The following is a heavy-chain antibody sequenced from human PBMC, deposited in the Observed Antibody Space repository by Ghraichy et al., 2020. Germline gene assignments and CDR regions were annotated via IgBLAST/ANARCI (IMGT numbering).Heavy chain of an antibody. D-gene: IGHD2-15*01. CDR2: INPSGGST. Sequence: ASVKVSCKASGYTFTSYYMHWVRQAPGQGLEWMGIINPSGGSTSYAQKFQGRVTMTRDTSTSTAYMELSSLRSEDTAVYYCARGKVGATNYYYAMDVWGQGTTVTVSS. V-gene: IGHV1-46*01. J-gene: IGHJ6*02. CDR1: GYTFTSYY. CDR3: ARGKVGATNYYYAMDV.